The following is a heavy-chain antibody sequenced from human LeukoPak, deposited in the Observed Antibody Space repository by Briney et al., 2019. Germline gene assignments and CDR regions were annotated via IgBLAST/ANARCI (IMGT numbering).Heavy chain of an antibody. CDR2: IHYTGST. V-gene: IGHV4-34*09. D-gene: IGHD2-21*02. J-gene: IGHJ5*02. CDR1: GGSFSGYY. Sequence: SETLSLTCAVYGGSFSGYYWSWIRQPPGKGLEWIGYIHYTGSTYYNASLKSRVTISVDTSKNQFSLKLSSVTAADTAVYYCARTYMTSARFDPWGQGTLVTVSS. CDR3: ARTYMTSARFDP.